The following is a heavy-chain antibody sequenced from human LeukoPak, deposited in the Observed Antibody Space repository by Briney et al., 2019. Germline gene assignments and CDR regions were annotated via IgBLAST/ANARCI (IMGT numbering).Heavy chain of an antibody. CDR2: IYHSGST. CDR3: AGGDPSEMDV. V-gene: IGHV4-38-2*01. D-gene: IGHD2-21*02. CDR1: GYSISSGYY. Sequence: SETLSLTCAVSGYSISSGYYWGWIRQPPGKGLEWIGSIYHSGSTYYNPSLKSRVTISVDTSKNQFSLKLSSVTAADTAVYHCAGGDPSEMDVWGKGTTVTVSS. J-gene: IGHJ6*04.